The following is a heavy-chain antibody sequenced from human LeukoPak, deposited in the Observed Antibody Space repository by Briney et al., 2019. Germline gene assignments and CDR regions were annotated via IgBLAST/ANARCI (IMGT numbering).Heavy chain of an antibody. CDR2: IYPGDSDT. V-gene: IGHV5-51*01. J-gene: IGHJ3*02. CDR1: GYSFTSYW. D-gene: IGHD1-26*01. Sequence: GESLKISCKGSGYSFTSYWIGWVRQMPGKGLEWTGIIYPGDSDTRYSPSFQGQVTISADKSISTAYLQWSSLKASDTAMYYCARPEVGATDAFDIWGQGTMVTVSS. CDR3: ARPEVGATDAFDI.